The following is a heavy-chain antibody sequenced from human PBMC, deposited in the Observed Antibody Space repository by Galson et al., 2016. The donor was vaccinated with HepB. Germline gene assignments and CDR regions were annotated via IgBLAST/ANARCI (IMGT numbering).Heavy chain of an antibody. Sequence: SLRLSCAASGFTFSSYWMSWVRQAPGKRLEWVAQIKEDGSEKHYVDSVKGRFTTSKDNAKNSLYLQMNSLRAEDTALYYCARDSGRKEDYWGQGTLVTVSS. D-gene: IGHD3-10*01. CDR2: IKEDGSEK. CDR3: ARDSGRKEDY. V-gene: IGHV3-7*04. J-gene: IGHJ4*02. CDR1: GFTFSSYW.